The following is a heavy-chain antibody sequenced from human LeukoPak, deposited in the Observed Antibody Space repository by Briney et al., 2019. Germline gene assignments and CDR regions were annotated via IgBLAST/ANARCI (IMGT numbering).Heavy chain of an antibody. CDR2: IHYSGST. D-gene: IGHD1-26*01. CDR3: AREVRRRSGSYYY. CDR1: GGSISSGGYY. Sequence: TSQTLSLTCTVSGGSISSGGYYWSWIRQHPGKGLEWIGYIHYSGSTYYNPSLKSRVTISVDTSKNQFSLKLRYVTAADTAVYYCAREVRRRSGSYYYWGQGTLVTVSS. J-gene: IGHJ4*02. V-gene: IGHV4-31*03.